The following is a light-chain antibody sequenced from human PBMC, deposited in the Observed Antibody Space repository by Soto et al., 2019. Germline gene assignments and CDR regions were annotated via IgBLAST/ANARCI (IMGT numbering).Light chain of an antibody. Sequence: DIQMTQTPATLSASVGDRVIITCRASESIDSWLPWHQQKAGRAPKLLISKASSLESGVPSRFSGSGLGTEFTLTISSLQPDDFATYYCQQYNSYRAFGQGTKVDIK. CDR3: QQYNSYRA. J-gene: IGKJ1*01. CDR2: KAS. CDR1: ESIDSW. V-gene: IGKV1-5*03.